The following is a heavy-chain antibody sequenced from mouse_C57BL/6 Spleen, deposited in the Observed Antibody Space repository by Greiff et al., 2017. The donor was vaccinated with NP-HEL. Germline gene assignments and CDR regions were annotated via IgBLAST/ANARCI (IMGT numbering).Heavy chain of an antibody. Sequence: EVMLVESGGGLVKPGGSLKLSCAASGFTFSSYAMSWVRQTPEKRLEWVATISDGGSYTYYPDNVKGRFTISRDNAKNNLYLQMSHLKSEDTAMYYCARDPRRYFDVWGTGTTVTVSS. CDR1: GFTFSSYA. CDR3: ARDPRRYFDV. J-gene: IGHJ1*03. V-gene: IGHV5-4*01. CDR2: ISDGGSYT.